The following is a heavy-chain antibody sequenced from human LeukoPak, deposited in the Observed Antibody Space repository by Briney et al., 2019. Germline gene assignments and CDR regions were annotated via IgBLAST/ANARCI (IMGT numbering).Heavy chain of an antibody. CDR2: IKSKNDGGTA. D-gene: IGHD2-15*01. Sequence: GGSLRLSCAASGFIFNKAWMNWVRQAPGTGPEWVGRIKSKNDGGTADYGSPVKGRFTISRDDSKNTLYLQMNSLISDDTAIYYCTPVMVEDRGFWGQGTLVTVSS. CDR3: TPVMVEDRGF. J-gene: IGHJ4*02. CDR1: GFIFNKAW. V-gene: IGHV3-15*01.